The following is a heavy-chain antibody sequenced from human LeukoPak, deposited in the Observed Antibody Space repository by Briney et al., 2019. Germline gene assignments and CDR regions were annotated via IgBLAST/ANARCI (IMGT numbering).Heavy chain of an antibody. Sequence: PGRSLRLCCAASGFTFSSYAMHWVRQAAGKGLEWVAVISYDGSNKYYADSVKGRFTISRDNSKNTLYLQMNSLRAEDTAVYYCARGFLEWLLSYGMDVWGQGTTVTVSS. CDR3: ARGFLEWLLSYGMDV. J-gene: IGHJ6*02. D-gene: IGHD3-3*01. V-gene: IGHV3-30-3*01. CDR2: ISYDGSNK. CDR1: GFTFSSYA.